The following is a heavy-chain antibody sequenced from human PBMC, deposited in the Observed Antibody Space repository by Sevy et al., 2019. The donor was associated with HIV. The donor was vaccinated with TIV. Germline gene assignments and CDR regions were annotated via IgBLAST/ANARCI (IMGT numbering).Heavy chain of an antibody. V-gene: IGHV4-59*13. CDR3: ARDSARFPRILDY. CDR1: GGSISSYF. J-gene: IGHJ4*02. Sequence: SETLSLTCTVSGGSISSYFWTWIRQPPGKGLEWIGSMYYSGSTDYNPSLKTRVTMSLDTSKSHFSLKLTSVTAADTAVYYCARDSARFPRILDYWGQGILVTVSS. D-gene: IGHD1-20*01. CDR2: MYYSGST.